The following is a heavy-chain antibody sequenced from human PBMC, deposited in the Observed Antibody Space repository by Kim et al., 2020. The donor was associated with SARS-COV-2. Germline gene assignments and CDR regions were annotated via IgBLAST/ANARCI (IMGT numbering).Heavy chain of an antibody. CDR2: ISSSRSYI. CDR3: ARGRGQQLVSACDI. D-gene: IGHD6-13*01. V-gene: IGHV3-21*01. Sequence: GGSLRLSCAASGFTFSSYSMNWVRQAPGKGLEWVAAISSSRSYIYYADSVKGRFTISRDNAKNSLDLQMNSLRAEDTAVDYCARGRGQQLVSACDIWGQG. J-gene: IGHJ3*02. CDR1: GFTFSSYS.